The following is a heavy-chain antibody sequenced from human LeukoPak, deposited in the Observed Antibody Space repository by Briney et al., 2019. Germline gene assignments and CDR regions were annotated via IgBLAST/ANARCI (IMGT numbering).Heavy chain of an antibody. CDR3: ARGGYDYVWGSFLYYFDY. Sequence: PSETLSLTCAVYGGSFSGYYWSWIRQPPGKGLEWIGYIYYSGSTNYNPSLKSRVTISVDTSKNQFSLKLSSVTAADTAVYYCARGGYDYVWGSFLYYFDYWGQGTLVTVSS. V-gene: IGHV4-59*01. CDR2: IYYSGST. D-gene: IGHD3-16*01. CDR1: GGSFSGYY. J-gene: IGHJ4*02.